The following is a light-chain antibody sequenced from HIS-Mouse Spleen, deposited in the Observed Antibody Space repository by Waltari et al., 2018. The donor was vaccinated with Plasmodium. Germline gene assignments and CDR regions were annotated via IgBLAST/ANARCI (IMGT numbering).Light chain of an antibody. V-gene: IGKV3-11*01. CDR2: DAS. J-gene: IGKJ2*01. Sequence: EIVLTQSPATLSLSPGERATLSCRASQSVSSYLAWYQQKPGQAPRLLIYDASNRATGRPARFSGSGSGTDFTLTISSLEPEDVAVYYCQQRSNWPPKYTFGQGTKLEIK. CDR3: QQRSNWPPKYT. CDR1: QSVSSY.